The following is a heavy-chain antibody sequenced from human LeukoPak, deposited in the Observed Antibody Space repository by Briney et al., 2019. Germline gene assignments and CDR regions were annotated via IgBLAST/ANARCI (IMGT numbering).Heavy chain of an antibody. D-gene: IGHD3-9*01. V-gene: IGHV3-21*01. CDR2: ISSSSSYI. CDR1: GFTFSSYS. Sequence: KSGGSLRLSCAASGFTFSSYSMNWVRRAPGKGLEWVSSISSSSSYIYYADSVKGRFTISRDNAKNSLYLQMNSLRAEDTAVYYCARQRGYDILTGSYGMDVWGQGTTVTVSS. J-gene: IGHJ6*02. CDR3: ARQRGYDILTGSYGMDV.